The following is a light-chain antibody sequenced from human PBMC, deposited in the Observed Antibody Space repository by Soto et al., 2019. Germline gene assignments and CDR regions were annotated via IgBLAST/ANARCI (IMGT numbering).Light chain of an antibody. CDR1: QGITSF. CDR3: LHLNSYPHT. CDR2: ATS. Sequence: DIQLTQSPSFLSASVGDRVTITCRASQGITSFLAWYQQEPGKAPKLLIYATSTLQSGVPSRFSGSGSGTEFTLTISSLHAEDFATYYCLHLNSYPHTFGHGTKLEIK. V-gene: IGKV1-9*01. J-gene: IGKJ2*01.